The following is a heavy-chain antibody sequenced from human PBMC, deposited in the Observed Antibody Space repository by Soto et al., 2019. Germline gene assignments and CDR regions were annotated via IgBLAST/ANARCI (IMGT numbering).Heavy chain of an antibody. J-gene: IGHJ6*02. CDR3: ARGEFEGRVSSPGGSYYYYGMDV. D-gene: IGHD2-15*01. V-gene: IGHV1-69*01. CDR1: GGTFSSYA. CDR2: IIPSFGTA. Sequence: QVQLVQSGAEVKKPGSSVKVSCKASGGTFSSYAISWVRQAPGQGLEWMGGIIPSFGTANYAQKFQGRVTITADESTSTAYMELSSLRSEDTAVYYCARGEFEGRVSSPGGSYYYYGMDVWGQGTTVTVSS.